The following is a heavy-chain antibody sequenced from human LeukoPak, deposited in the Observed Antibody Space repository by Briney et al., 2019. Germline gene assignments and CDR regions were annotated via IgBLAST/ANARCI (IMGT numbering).Heavy chain of an antibody. CDR2: ISTSSSTI. CDR3: ASLPGGEAGFKY. V-gene: IGHV3-48*01. D-gene: IGHD2-21*01. J-gene: IGHJ4*02. Sequence: GGSLRLSCAASGFTFSTYSMNWVRQAPGKGLEWVSYISTSSSTIYYADSVKGRFTISRDNSKNTLYLQMNSLRAEDTAVYYCASLPGGEAGFKYWGQGTLVTVSS. CDR1: GFTFSTYS.